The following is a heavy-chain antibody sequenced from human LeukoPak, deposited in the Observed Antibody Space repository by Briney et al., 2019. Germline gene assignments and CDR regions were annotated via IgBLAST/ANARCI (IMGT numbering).Heavy chain of an antibody. V-gene: IGHV3-23*01. Sequence: GGSLRLSCVVSGFTFSSYGMSWVRQAPGKGLEWVSAIDGSGGSTYYADSVKGRFTISRDNSKDTLYLQMNSLRAEDTAVYYCASTLIVEIGENDYWGQGTLVTVSS. J-gene: IGHJ4*02. CDR1: GFTFSSYG. D-gene: IGHD5-24*01. CDR3: ASTLIVEIGENDY. CDR2: IDGSGGST.